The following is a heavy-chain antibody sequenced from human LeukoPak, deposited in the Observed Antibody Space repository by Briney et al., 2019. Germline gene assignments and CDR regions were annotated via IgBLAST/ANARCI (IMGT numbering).Heavy chain of an antibody. Sequence: ASVKVSCKASGYTFTGYYMHWVRQAPGQGLEWMGWINPNSGGTNYAQKFQGRVTMTRDTSISTAYMELSSLRSEDTAVYYCARGAIFGVVIRAQGAFDIWGQGTMVTVSS. CDR1: GYTFTGYY. V-gene: IGHV1-2*02. D-gene: IGHD3-3*01. CDR3: ARGAIFGVVIRAQGAFDI. CDR2: INPNSGGT. J-gene: IGHJ3*02.